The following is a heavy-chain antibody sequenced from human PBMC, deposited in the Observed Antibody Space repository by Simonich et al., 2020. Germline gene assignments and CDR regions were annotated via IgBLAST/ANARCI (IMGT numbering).Heavy chain of an antibody. Sequence: EVQLVESGGGLVKPGGSLRLSCAASGFTFSSYSMNWVRQAPGTGLEWVSSISSSSSYIYYADSVKARFTIARDNAKNSLYLQRNSLRAEYTAVYYCARWIAVAGTGAYGMDVWGQGTTVTVSS. V-gene: IGHV3-21*01. CDR2: ISSSSSYI. CDR1: GFTFSSYS. D-gene: IGHD6-19*01. CDR3: ARWIAVAGTGAYGMDV. J-gene: IGHJ6*02.